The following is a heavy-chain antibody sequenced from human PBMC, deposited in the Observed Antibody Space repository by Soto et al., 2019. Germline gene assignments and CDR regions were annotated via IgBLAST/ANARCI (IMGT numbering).Heavy chain of an antibody. CDR3: ARRDFGGVGFDT. CDR2: IYPADSDT. J-gene: IGHJ3*02. D-gene: IGHD2-21*01. V-gene: IGHV5-51*01. CDR1: GNSFTRSW. Sequence: EVQLVQSGAEVKKPGESLKISCQGSGNSFTRSWIGWVRQMPGKGLECMGIIYPADSDTRYSPSIQGQVTISADKSTSSPYLQGSSLKASNTAIYLLARRDFGGVGFDTWGQGTMFPVSS.